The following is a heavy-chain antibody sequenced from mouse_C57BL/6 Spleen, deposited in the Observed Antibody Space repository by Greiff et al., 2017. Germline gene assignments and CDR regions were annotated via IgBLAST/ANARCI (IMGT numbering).Heavy chain of an antibody. V-gene: IGHV5-17*01. Sequence: EVQRVESGGGLVKPGGSLQLSCAASGFTFSDYGMHWVRQAPEKGLEWVAYLSSGSSTIYYADTVKGRFTISRDNAKNTLFLPMTSLRSEDTAMYYCAREGDWYYFDYWGQGTTLTVSS. J-gene: IGHJ2*01. CDR2: LSSGSSTI. CDR3: AREGDWYYFDY. D-gene: IGHD3-3*01. CDR1: GFTFSDYG.